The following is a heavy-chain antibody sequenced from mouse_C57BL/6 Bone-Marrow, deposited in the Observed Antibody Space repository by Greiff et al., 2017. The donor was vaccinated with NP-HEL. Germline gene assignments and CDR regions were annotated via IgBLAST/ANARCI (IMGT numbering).Heavy chain of an antibody. V-gene: IGHV5-15*01. J-gene: IGHJ1*03. CDR2: ISNLAYSI. CDR3: ARRGGYGRDWYFDV. Sequence: VQLKQSGGGLVQPGGSLKLSCAASGFTFSDYGMAWVRQAPRKGPEWVAFISNLAYSIYYADTVTGRFTISRENAKNTLYLEMSSLRSEDTAMYYCARRGGYGRDWYFDVWGTGTTVTVSS. D-gene: IGHD1-1*01. CDR1: GFTFSDYG.